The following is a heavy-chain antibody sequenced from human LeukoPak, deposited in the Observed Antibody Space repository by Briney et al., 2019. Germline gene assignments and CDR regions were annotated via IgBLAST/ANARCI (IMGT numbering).Heavy chain of an antibody. CDR2: FYDTRSP. V-gene: IGHV4-59*11. CDR3: ARGRSSLTY. Sequence: SETLSLTCTVSGGFITRHYWRWIRQPPGKGLEWIGYFYDTRSPKYNPSLERRVTISVDMSRNQFSLNLTSVTAADTAVYYCARGRSSLTYWGQGTLATVSS. CDR1: GGFITRHY. J-gene: IGHJ4*02. D-gene: IGHD1-26*01.